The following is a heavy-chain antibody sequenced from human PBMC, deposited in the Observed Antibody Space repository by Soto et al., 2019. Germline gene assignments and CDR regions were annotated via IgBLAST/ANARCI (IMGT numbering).Heavy chain of an antibody. CDR3: ARDPGRYCISTSCYAGKHYYYYGMDV. Sequence: SVKVSCKASGGTFSSYAISWVRQAPGQGLEWMGGIIPIFGTANYAQKFQGRVTITADESTSTAYMELSSLRSEDTAVYYCARDPGRYCISTSCYAGKHYYYYGMDVWGQGTMVTVSS. CDR2: IIPIFGTA. CDR1: GGTFSSYA. V-gene: IGHV1-69*13. J-gene: IGHJ6*02. D-gene: IGHD2-2*01.